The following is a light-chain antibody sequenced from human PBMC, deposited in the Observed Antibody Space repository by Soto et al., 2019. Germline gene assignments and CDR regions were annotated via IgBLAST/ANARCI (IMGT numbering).Light chain of an antibody. CDR2: DAS. Sequence: EIVLTQSPGTLSLSPGERATLSCRASQSVSSYLAWYQQKPAQAPRLLIYDASSRATGIPARFSGSGSGTDFTLTISSLEPEDFAVYYCQQRSSSPPCTFGQGTKVEIK. CDR3: QQRSSSPPCT. J-gene: IGKJ1*01. CDR1: QSVSSY. V-gene: IGKV3-11*01.